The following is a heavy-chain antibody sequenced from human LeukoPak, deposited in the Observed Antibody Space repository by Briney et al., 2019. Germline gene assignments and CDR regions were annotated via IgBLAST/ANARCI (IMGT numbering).Heavy chain of an antibody. CDR1: GGTFSSYA. Sequence: SVKVSCKASGGTFSSYAISWVRQAPGQGLEWMGRIIPIFGTANYAQKFQGRVTITTDESTSTAYMELSSLRFEDTAVYYCARSTLGLMVYAIDYWGQGTLVTVSS. CDR3: ARSTLGLMVYAIDY. V-gene: IGHV1-69*05. CDR2: IIPIFGTA. D-gene: IGHD2-8*01. J-gene: IGHJ4*02.